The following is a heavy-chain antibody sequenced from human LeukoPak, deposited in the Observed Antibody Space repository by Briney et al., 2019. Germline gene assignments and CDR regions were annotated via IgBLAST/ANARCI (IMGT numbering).Heavy chain of an antibody. CDR2: IYTSGST. CDR3: ARRGGVTMVRGVILPYYYYMDV. Sequence: SETLSLTCTVSGGSISSYYWSWIRQPAGKGLEWIGRIYTSGSTNYNPSLKSRVTMSVDTSKNQFSLKLSSVTAADTAVYYCARRGGVTMVRGVILPYYYYMDVWGKGTTVTISS. D-gene: IGHD3-10*01. J-gene: IGHJ6*03. V-gene: IGHV4-4*07. CDR1: GGSISSYY.